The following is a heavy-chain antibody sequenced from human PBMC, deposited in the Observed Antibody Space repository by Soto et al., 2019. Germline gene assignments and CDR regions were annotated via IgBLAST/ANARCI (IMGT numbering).Heavy chain of an antibody. CDR3: ARDQRGAFDY. CDR2: VRGSGAGT. Sequence: GGSLRLSCAASGFTFNNYAMSWVRQAPGKAPEWVAAVRGSGAGTYHADSVRGRFTSSRDNLKXILYLQMNSLRAEDTAMYYCARDQRGAFDYWGHGTLVTVSS. D-gene: IGHD1-26*01. CDR1: GFTFNNYA. J-gene: IGHJ4*01. V-gene: IGHV3-23*01.